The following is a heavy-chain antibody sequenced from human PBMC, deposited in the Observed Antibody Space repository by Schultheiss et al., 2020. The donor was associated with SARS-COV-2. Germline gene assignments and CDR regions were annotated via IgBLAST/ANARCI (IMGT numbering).Heavy chain of an antibody. J-gene: IGHJ6*04. Sequence: SGPTLVKPTQTLTLTCTFSGFSLTSNGVGVGWIRQPPGKALEWLALIYWDDDKRYSPSLKSRLTITKDTSKNQVVLTMTNMDPVDTATYYCAHSRYTAMVTLMDVWGKGTTVTVSS. CDR1: GFSLTSNGVG. V-gene: IGHV2-5*02. CDR2: IYWDDDK. CDR3: AHSRYTAMVTLMDV. D-gene: IGHD5-18*01.